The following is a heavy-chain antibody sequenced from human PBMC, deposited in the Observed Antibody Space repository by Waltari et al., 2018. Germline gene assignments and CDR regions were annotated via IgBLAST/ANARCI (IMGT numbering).Heavy chain of an antibody. CDR2: INSDGSST. Sequence: EVQLVESGGGLVQPGGSLRLSCVASGFIFSTYWMDWVRQAPGKGLVWDSRINSDGSSTTYADAVKGQCTISRDNAKNTLYLHMSSLRAEDTAVYYCVRENIAAAGLESWGQGTLVTVSS. CDR3: VRENIAAAGLES. D-gene: IGHD6-13*01. CDR1: GFIFSTYW. V-gene: IGHV3-74*01. J-gene: IGHJ4*02.